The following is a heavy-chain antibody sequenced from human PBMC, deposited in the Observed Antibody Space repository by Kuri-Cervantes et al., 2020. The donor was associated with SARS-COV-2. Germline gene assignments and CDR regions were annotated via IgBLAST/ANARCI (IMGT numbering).Heavy chain of an antibody. J-gene: IGHJ3*02. V-gene: IGHV3-9*01. D-gene: IGHD3-22*01. CDR3: VKERGSGYYYRPFDI. CDR1: GFTFDDYA. Sequence: SLKISCAASGFTFDDYAMHWVRQAPGKGLEWVSRISWNSGGIDYADSVKGRFTISRDNARNSLYLQMNSLRAEDTALYYCVKERGSGYYYRPFDIWGQGTLVTVSS. CDR2: ISWNSGGI.